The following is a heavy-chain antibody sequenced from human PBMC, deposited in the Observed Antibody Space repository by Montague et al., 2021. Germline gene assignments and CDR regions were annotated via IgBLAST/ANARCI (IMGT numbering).Heavy chain of an antibody. D-gene: IGHD5-12*01. CDR1: GGPLDGFY. J-gene: IGHJ4*02. Sequence: SETLSLTCAVYGGPLDGFYWTWIRQPPGKGLEWIGETNHRGISSYNPALKGRVTLSAETSKNQFSLRVTSVTAADTAVYFCARYLTGGYDEWGRGTLVTVSS. CDR3: ARYLTGGYDE. V-gene: IGHV4-34*01. CDR2: TNHRGIS.